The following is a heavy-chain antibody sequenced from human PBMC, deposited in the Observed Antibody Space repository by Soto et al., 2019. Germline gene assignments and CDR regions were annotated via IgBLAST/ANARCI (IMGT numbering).Heavy chain of an antibody. J-gene: IGHJ4*02. Sequence: QITLRESGPSLVKPTETLTLTCTFSGFSLTTTGVGVGWIRQPPGKALEWLAVVFWDAGERYSPSLKSRGTIAKDTSKNQVVLTMTNMDPVDTATYYCTQIYGSGSWGWYFHSWGQGTLVTVSS. CDR1: GFSLTTTGVG. V-gene: IGHV2-5*02. D-gene: IGHD1-26*01. CDR2: VFWDAGE. CDR3: TQIYGSGSWGWYFHS.